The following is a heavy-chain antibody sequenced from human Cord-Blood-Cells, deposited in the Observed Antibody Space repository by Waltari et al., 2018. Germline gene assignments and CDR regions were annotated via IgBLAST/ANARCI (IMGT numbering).Heavy chain of an antibody. D-gene: IGHD4-17*01. J-gene: IGHJ5*02. V-gene: IGHV4-34*01. CDR2: INHSGST. Sequence: QVQLQQWGAGLLKPSETLSLTCAVYGGSFSGYYWSWIRKPPGKGLEWIGEINHSGSTNYNPSLKSRVTISVDTSKNQFSLKLSSVTAADTAVYYCARGYGGNSRPDGWTYDWFDPWGQGTLVTVSS. CDR3: ARGYGGNSRPDGWTYDWFDP. CDR1: GGSFSGYY.